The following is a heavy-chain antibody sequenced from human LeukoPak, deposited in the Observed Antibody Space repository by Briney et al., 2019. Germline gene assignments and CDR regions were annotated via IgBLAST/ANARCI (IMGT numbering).Heavy chain of an antibody. CDR2: ISWNSGSI. CDR3: ARIASSGYSYGHFDY. J-gene: IGHJ4*02. Sequence: GGSLRLSCAASGFTFDDYAMHWVRQAPGKGLEWVSGISWNSGSIGYADSVKGRFTISRDNAKNSLYLQMNSLRAEDTAVYYCARIASSGYSYGHFDYWGQGTLVTVSS. D-gene: IGHD5-18*01. V-gene: IGHV3-9*01. CDR1: GFTFDDYA.